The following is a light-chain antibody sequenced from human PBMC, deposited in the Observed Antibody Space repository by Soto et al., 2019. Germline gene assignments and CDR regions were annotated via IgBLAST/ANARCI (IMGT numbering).Light chain of an antibody. J-gene: IGLJ1*01. Sequence: QSALTQPASVSGSPGQSITISCTGTSSDVGGYNLVSWYQQHPGKAPKLMIYEGIKRPSGVSNRFSGSKSGNTASLTISGIQDEDEADYYCYSYANSSYVFGTGTKVTVL. V-gene: IGLV2-23*01. CDR3: YSYANSSYV. CDR1: SSDVGGYNL. CDR2: EGI.